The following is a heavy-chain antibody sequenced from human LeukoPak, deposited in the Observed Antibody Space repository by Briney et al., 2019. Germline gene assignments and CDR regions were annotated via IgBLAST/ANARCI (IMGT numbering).Heavy chain of an antibody. J-gene: IGHJ4*02. CDR3: ARVDCSGGSCYSALTL. V-gene: IGHV3-48*02. CDR1: GFSFSSYG. Sequence: GGSLRLSCAASGFSFSSYGMNWVRQAPGKGLEWISYISTSSGTIYYADSVEDRFTISRDSARNSLFLQMNSLRDDDTAVYYCARVDCSGGSCYSALTLWGQGTLVTVSS. CDR2: ISTSSGTI. D-gene: IGHD2-15*01.